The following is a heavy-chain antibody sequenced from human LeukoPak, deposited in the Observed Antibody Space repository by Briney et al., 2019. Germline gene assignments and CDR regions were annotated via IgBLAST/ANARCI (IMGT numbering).Heavy chain of an antibody. Sequence: ASVKVSCKASGYTFTSYAMHWVRQAPGQRLEWMGWINAGNGNTKYSQKFQGRVTITRDTSASTAYMELSSLRSEDTAVYYCARAIRPYGDYGYFQHWGQGTLVTVSP. CDR2: INAGNGNT. D-gene: IGHD4-17*01. CDR3: ARAIRPYGDYGYFQH. V-gene: IGHV1-3*01. CDR1: GYTFTSYA. J-gene: IGHJ1*01.